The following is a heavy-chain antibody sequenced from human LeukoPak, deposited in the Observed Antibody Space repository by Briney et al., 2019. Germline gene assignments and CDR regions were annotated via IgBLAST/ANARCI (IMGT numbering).Heavy chain of an antibody. CDR3: AKVRNWGVIVIPHFDY. J-gene: IGHJ4*02. CDR2: ISYDGSNK. Sequence: GRSLRLSCAASGFTFSSYAMHWVRQAPGKGLEWVAVISYDGSNKYYADSVKGRFTISRDNSKNTLYLQMNSLRAEDTAVYYCAKVRNWGVIVIPHFDYWGQGTLVTVSP. V-gene: IGHV3-30-3*01. D-gene: IGHD3-16*02. CDR1: GFTFSSYA.